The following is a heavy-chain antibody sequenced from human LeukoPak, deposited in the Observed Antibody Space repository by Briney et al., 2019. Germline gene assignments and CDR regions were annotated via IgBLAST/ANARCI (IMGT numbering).Heavy chain of an antibody. CDR2: IIPIFGTA. Sequence: GASVKASCKASGGTFSSYAISWVRQAPGQGLEWMGGIIPIFGTANYAQKFQGRVTITADKSTSTAYMELSSLRSEDTAVYYCASTTYYYDSSGYYWDAFDIWGQGTMVTVSS. J-gene: IGHJ3*02. V-gene: IGHV1-69*06. CDR1: GGTFSSYA. D-gene: IGHD3-22*01. CDR3: ASTTYYYDSSGYYWDAFDI.